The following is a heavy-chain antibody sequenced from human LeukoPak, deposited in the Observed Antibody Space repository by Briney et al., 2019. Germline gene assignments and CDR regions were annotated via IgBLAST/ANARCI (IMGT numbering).Heavy chain of an antibody. CDR3: ASRLAAAGTQYFQH. CDR1: GGSFSGYY. D-gene: IGHD6-13*01. CDR2: IYYSGST. J-gene: IGHJ1*01. V-gene: IGHV4-59*01. Sequence: SETLSLTCAVYGGSFSGYYWSWIRQPPGKGLEWLGYIYYSGSTNYNPSLKSRVTISVDTSKNQFSLKLSSVTAADTAVYYCASRLAAAGTQYFQHWGQGTLVTVSS.